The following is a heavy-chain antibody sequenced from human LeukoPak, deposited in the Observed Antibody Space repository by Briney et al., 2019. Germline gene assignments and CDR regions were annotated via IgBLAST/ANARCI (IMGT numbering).Heavy chain of an antibody. Sequence: SETLSLTCTVSGGSISSGSYYWSWIRPPAGKGLEWIGRIYTSGSTNYNPSLKRRVTISVDTSKNQFSLKLSSVTAADTAVYYCARVGIVVVPAAMRPGGYYYYYMDVWGKGTTVTVSS. CDR3: ARVGIVVVPAAMRPGGYYYYYMDV. CDR1: GGSISSGSYY. V-gene: IGHV4-61*02. J-gene: IGHJ6*03. CDR2: IYTSGST. D-gene: IGHD2-2*01.